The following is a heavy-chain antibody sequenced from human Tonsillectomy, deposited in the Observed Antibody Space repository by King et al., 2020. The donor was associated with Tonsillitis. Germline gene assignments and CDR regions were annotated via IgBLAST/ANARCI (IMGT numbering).Heavy chain of an antibody. CDR3: ARDRYSSGWYEGLDY. CDR2: XXXXGXX. D-gene: IGHD6-19*01. Sequence: VQLQESGPGLVKPXETLSLTCSVSGGSISSYYWSWIRXXPXKGLXXIXXXXXXGXXXXXXPHESPXTXSVDTXKXQFSLRLSSVXAADTAVYYCARDRYSSGWYEGLDYWGQGTLVTVPS. J-gene: IGHJ4*02. CDR1: GGSISSYY. V-gene: IGHV4-59*01.